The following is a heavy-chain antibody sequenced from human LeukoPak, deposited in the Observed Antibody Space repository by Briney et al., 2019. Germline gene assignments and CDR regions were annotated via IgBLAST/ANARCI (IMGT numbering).Heavy chain of an antibody. CDR2: IKQDGSEK. CDR3: ASMTAMGPFDI. J-gene: IGHJ3*02. D-gene: IGHD5-18*01. Sequence: GGSLRLSCAASGFTFSSYWMSWVRQAPGKGLEWVANIKQDGSEKYYVDSVKGRFTISRDNAKNSLYLQMNSLRAEDTAVYYCASMTAMGPFDIWGQGTMVTVSS. V-gene: IGHV3-7*01. CDR1: GFTFSSYW.